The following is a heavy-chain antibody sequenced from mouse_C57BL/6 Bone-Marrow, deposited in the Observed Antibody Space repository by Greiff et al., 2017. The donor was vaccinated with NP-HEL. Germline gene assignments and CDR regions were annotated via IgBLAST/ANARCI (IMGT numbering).Heavy chain of an antibody. CDR3: ARNDYGSSLWYCDV. D-gene: IGHD1-1*01. CDR2: IYPRSGNT. V-gene: IGHV1-81*01. CDR1: GYTFTSYG. Sequence: QVQLQQSGAELARPGASVKLSCKASGYTFTSYGISWVKQRTGQGLEWIGEIYPRSGNTYYNEKFKGKATLTADKSSSTAYIELRSRTSEDSAGYFCARNDYGSSLWYCDVWGTGTTVTVSS. J-gene: IGHJ1*03.